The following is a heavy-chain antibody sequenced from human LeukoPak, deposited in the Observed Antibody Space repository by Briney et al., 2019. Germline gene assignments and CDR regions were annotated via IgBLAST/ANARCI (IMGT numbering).Heavy chain of an antibody. CDR2: ISAYNGNT. Sequence: ASVKVSCKASGYTFTSYGISWVRQAPGQGLEWMGWISAYNGNTNYAQKVQGRVTMTTDTSPSTAYMEMRSLRSDDTAVYYCARDPWYRVNWNDAVDIWGQGTMVTVSS. CDR1: GYTFTSYG. V-gene: IGHV1-18*01. J-gene: IGHJ3*02. D-gene: IGHD1-1*01. CDR3: ARDPWYRVNWNDAVDI.